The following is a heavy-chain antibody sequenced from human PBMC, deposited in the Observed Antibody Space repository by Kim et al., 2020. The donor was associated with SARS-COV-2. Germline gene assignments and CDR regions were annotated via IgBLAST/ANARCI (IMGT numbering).Heavy chain of an antibody. Sequence: IFYEDSVKGRFTISRDNAKNSLYLQMNSLRAEDTAVYYCARVVIGAYGMDVWGQGTTVTVSS. CDR2: I. J-gene: IGHJ6*02. D-gene: IGHD3-22*01. V-gene: IGHV3-11*01. CDR3: ARVVIGAYGMDV.